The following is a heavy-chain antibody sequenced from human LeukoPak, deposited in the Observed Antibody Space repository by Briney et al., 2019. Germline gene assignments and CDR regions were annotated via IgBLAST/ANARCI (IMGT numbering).Heavy chain of an antibody. J-gene: IGHJ4*02. D-gene: IGHD2-15*01. CDR1: GFTFDDYA. CDR3: AKDADCSGGSCQPY. V-gene: IGHV3-7*03. CDR2: IKQDGSEK. Sequence: GRSLRLSCAASGFTFDDYAMHWVRQAPGKGLEWVANIKQDGSEKYYVDSVKGRFTISRDNAKNSLYLQMNSLRAEDTAVYYCAKDADCSGGSCQPYWGQGTLVTVSS.